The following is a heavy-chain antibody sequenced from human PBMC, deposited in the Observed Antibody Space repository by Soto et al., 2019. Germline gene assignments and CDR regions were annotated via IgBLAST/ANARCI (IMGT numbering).Heavy chain of an antibody. V-gene: IGHV1-8*01. CDR3: ARVDYGAYYYYYMDV. CDR1: GYTFTSYD. CDR2: MNPNSGNT. D-gene: IGHD4-17*01. J-gene: IGHJ6*03. Sequence: ASVKVSCKASGYTFTSYDINWGRQATGQGLEWMGWMNPNSGNTGYAQKFQGRVTMTRNTSISTAYMELSSLRSGDTAVYYCARVDYGAYYYYYMDVWGKGTTVTVSS.